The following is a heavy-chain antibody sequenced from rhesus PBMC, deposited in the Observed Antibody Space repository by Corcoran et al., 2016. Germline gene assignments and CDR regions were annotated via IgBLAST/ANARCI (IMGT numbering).Heavy chain of an antibody. J-gene: IGHJ4*01. CDR2: INGNSGST. V-gene: IGHV4-80*01. D-gene: IGHD6S26*01. CDR3: ARYILYSSGWSDFDY. Sequence: QLQLQESGPGLVKPSETLSLTCAVSGGSFSSYWWSWIRQPPGKGLEWIGEINGNSGSTNYNPSRKSRVTISKDAAKNQFSLKLSSVTAADTAVYYCARYILYSSGWSDFDYWGQGVLVTVSS. CDR1: GGSFSSYW.